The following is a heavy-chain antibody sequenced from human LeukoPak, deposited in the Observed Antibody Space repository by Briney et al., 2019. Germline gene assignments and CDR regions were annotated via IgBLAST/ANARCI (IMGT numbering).Heavy chain of an antibody. D-gene: IGHD5-18*01. CDR3: ARGPLLYSYGPMDV. Sequence: ASVKVSCKASGGTFSSYAISWVRQAPGQGLEWMGGIIPIFGTANYAQKFQGRVTITADESTSTAYMELSSLRSEDTAVYYCARGPLLYSYGPMDVWGKGTTVTVSS. CDR2: IIPIFGTA. J-gene: IGHJ6*03. V-gene: IGHV1-69*13. CDR1: GGTFSSYA.